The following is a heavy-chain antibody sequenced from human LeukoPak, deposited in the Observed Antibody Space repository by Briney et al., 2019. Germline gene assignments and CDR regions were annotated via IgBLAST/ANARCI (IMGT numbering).Heavy chain of an antibody. CDR2: ISGSGGST. CDR3: AKKNYDILTGYYIPTIDY. V-gene: IGHV3-23*01. CDR1: GFAFRSYA. D-gene: IGHD3-9*01. J-gene: IGHJ4*02. Sequence: GGSLRLSCAASGFAFRSYAMSWVRQAPGKGLEWVSAISGSGGSTYYADSVKGRFTISRDNSKNTLYLQMNSLRAEDTAVYYCAKKNYDILTGYYIPTIDYWGQGTLVTVSS.